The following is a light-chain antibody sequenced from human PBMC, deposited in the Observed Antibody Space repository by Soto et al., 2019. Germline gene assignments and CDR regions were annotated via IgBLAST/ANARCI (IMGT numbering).Light chain of an antibody. Sequence: QSVLTQSPSASASLGGSVKLTCTLSSGHSSYDIAWHQQQPEKGPRYLMKLNSDGSHSKGDGIPDRFSGSSSGAERYLTISSLQSEDEGDYYCQTWGTGIHGVFGGGTKVTVL. J-gene: IGLJ3*02. V-gene: IGLV4-69*01. CDR2: LNSDGSH. CDR1: SGHSSYD. CDR3: QTWGTGIHGV.